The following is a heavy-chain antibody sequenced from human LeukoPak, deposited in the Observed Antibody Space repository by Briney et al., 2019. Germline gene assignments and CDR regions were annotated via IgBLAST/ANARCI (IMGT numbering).Heavy chain of an antibody. CDR2: INPNSGGT. J-gene: IGHJ4*02. V-gene: IGHV1-2*06. CDR1: GYTFTGYY. Sequence: ASVKVSCKVTGYTFTGYYMHWVRQAPGQGLEWMGRINPNSGGTNYAQKFQGRVTMTRDTSISTAYMELSRLRSDDTAVYYCARDLGYYDSSGYPRDYWGQGTLVTVSS. CDR3: ARDLGYYDSSGYPRDY. D-gene: IGHD3-22*01.